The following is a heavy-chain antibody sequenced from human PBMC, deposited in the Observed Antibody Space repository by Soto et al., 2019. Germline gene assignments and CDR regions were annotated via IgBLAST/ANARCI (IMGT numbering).Heavy chain of an antibody. J-gene: IGHJ4*02. Sequence: ASVKVSCKASGYTFTSYGISWVRQAPGQGLEWMGWISAYNGNTNYAQKLQGRVTMTTDTSTSTAYMELRSLRSDDTAVYYCARIPRFFEWSYPAPLPIDYWGQGTLVTVSS. V-gene: IGHV1-18*01. D-gene: IGHD3-3*01. CDR1: GYTFTSYG. CDR3: ARIPRFFEWSYPAPLPIDY. CDR2: ISAYNGNT.